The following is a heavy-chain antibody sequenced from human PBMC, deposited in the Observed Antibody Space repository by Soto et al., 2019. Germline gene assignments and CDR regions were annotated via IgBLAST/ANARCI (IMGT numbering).Heavy chain of an antibody. V-gene: IGHV5-10-1*01. Sequence: KVSCKASGYTFTSYWISWVRQMPGKGLEWMGRIDPSDSYTNYSPSFQGHVTISVDKSLSSAFLQWSSLKASDSAMYYCVRVRLMGGVKGGGYYAMDVWGQGTTVTVSS. CDR3: VRVRLMGGVKGGGYYAMDV. D-gene: IGHD3-16*01. CDR2: IDPSDSYT. J-gene: IGHJ6*02. CDR1: GYTFTSYW.